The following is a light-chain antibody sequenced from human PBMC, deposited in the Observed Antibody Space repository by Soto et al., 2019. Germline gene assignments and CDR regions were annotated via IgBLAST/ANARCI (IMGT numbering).Light chain of an antibody. Sequence: VLTQPPSASGSPGQSVAISCTGTSSDVGGYNYVSWYQQHPGKAPKLMIYEVNKRPSGVPDRFSGSKSGNTASLTVSGLQAEDGADYYCSSYAGSSNVFGTGTKVTVL. J-gene: IGLJ1*01. V-gene: IGLV2-8*01. CDR2: EVN. CDR3: SSYAGSSNV. CDR1: SSDVGGYNY.